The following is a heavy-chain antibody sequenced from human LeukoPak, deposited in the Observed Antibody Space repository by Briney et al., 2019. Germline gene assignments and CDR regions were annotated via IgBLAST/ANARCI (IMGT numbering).Heavy chain of an antibody. J-gene: IGHJ2*01. Sequence: SETLSLTCTVSGGPISSHFWSWIRQPPGKGLECIGYISDTGSADYNPSLKSRVIISVDTSQNQFSLRLSSVTAADTALYYCARVGSRSSRGFGDFDLWGRGTLVTVSS. CDR3: ARVGSRSSRGFGDFDL. CDR2: ISDTGSA. CDR1: GGPISSHF. D-gene: IGHD3-10*01. V-gene: IGHV4-59*11.